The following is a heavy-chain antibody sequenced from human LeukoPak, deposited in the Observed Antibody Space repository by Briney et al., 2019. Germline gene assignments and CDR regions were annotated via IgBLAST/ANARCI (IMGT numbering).Heavy chain of an antibody. CDR1: GGSISSGGYY. CDR3: ARHVPAFEYQFDY. D-gene: IGHD2-2*01. CDR2: IYYSGST. J-gene: IGHJ4*02. Sequence: SETLSLTCTVSGGSISSGGYYWSWIRQHPGKGLEWIGYIYYSGSTNYNPSLKSRVTISVDTSKNQFSLKLSSVTAADTAVYYCARHVPAFEYQFDYWGQGTLVTVSS. V-gene: IGHV4-61*08.